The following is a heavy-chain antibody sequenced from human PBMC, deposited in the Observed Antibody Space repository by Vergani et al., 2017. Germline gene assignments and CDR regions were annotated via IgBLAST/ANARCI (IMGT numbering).Heavy chain of an antibody. Sequence: QVQLQEWGAGLLKTSETLSLTCGVSGGSFSDYYWSWIRQAPGMGLEWIGEVNHGGSTNYNPSLKNRVSISVDTSKNQFSLQLTSMTAADSALSFFASIARAPTRRNPPPDYWGQGILVTVSS. CDR3: ASIARAPTRRNPPPDY. CDR1: GGSFSDYY. D-gene: IGHD3-16*02. CDR2: VNHGGST. J-gene: IGHJ4*02. V-gene: IGHV4-34*01.